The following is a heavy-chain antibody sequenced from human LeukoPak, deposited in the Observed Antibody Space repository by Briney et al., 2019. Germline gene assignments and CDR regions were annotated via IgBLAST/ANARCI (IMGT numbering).Heavy chain of an antibody. CDR2: IYYSGGT. V-gene: IGHV4-59*01. J-gene: IGHJ6*03. D-gene: IGHD4-17*01. CDR1: GGSISSYY. CDR3: ARGRTVTTQPGYYYYYMDV. Sequence: ASETLSLTCTVSGGSISSYYWSWIRQPPGKGLEWIGYIYYSGGTNYNPSLKSRVTISVDTSKNQFSLKLSSVTAADTAVYYCARGRTVTTQPGYYYYYMDVWGKGTTVTVSS.